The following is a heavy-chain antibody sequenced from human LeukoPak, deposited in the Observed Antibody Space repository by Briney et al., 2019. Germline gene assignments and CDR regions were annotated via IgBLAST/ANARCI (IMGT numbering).Heavy chain of an antibody. Sequence: ASVKVSCKASGYTFTTYGIDWVRQAPGQGLEWMGWVSACNGHTNYAQKFQGRVTMTTDTSTSTTYMKLMSLRSDDTAVYYCASTQRIADTFDIWGQGTTVTVSS. V-gene: IGHV1-18*01. CDR2: VSACNGHT. CDR1: GYTFTTYG. CDR3: ASTQRIADTFDI. D-gene: IGHD2-15*01. J-gene: IGHJ3*02.